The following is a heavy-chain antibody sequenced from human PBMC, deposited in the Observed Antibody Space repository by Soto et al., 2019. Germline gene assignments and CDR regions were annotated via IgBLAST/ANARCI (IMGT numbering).Heavy chain of an antibody. D-gene: IGHD3-10*01. CDR1: GDSISSYY. V-gene: IGHV4-59*01. J-gene: IGHJ6*02. CDR3: ARSLNSGTSGDGMDV. CDR2: LYYSGST. Sequence: QVQLQESGAGLVKPSETLSLTCTVSGDSISSYYWSWIRQPPGKGLEWIVYLYYSGSTNYNPSLKSRVTISVDTSKNQFSLKLSSVTAADTAVYYCARSLNSGTSGDGMDVWGQGTTVTVSS.